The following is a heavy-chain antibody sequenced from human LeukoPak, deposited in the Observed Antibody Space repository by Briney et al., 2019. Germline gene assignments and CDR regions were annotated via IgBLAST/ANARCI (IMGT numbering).Heavy chain of an antibody. V-gene: IGHV4-59*01. CDR2: IYYSGST. CDR3: AGIEGYFDY. Sequence: SETLSLTCTVSGGSIGSYYWSWIRQPPGKGLEWIGYIYYSGSTNYNPSLKSRVTISVDTSKNQFSLKLSSVTAADTAVYYCAGIEGYFDYWGQGTLVTVSS. CDR1: GGSIGSYY. D-gene: IGHD1-26*01. J-gene: IGHJ4*02.